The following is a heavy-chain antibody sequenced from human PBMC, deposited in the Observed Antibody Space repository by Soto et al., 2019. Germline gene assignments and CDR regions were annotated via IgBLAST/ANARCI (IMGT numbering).Heavy chain of an antibody. D-gene: IGHD4-17*01. CDR2: VYYSGST. V-gene: IGHV4-61*01. Sequence: SETQSLTCTVSGDSVVSGTYYWSWIRQPPGKGLEWIGYVYYSGSTTYNPSLKGRVTISVDTSKHQFSLRLTSVTAADTAVYYCARSDYYGASDYWGQGRLVTVSS. CDR1: GDSVVSGTYY. J-gene: IGHJ4*02. CDR3: ARSDYYGASDY.